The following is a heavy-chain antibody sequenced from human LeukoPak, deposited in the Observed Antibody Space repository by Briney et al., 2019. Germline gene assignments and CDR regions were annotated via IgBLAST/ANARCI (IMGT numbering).Heavy chain of an antibody. V-gene: IGHV4-59*01. Sequence: SETLSLTCTVSGSSISTYYWRWIRQPPGKGLEWIGYIYYTGSINYNPSLKSRVTISIDRSKNQFSLTLSSVTAADTAVYYCARAAAASIEIYWCQRTLVTVSS. CDR2: IYYTGSI. D-gene: IGHD6-13*01. CDR1: GSSISTYY. CDR3: ARAAAASIEIY. J-gene: IGHJ4*02.